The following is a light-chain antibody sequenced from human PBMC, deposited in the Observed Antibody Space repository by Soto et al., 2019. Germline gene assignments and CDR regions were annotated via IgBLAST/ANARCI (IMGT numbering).Light chain of an antibody. CDR3: QQYGSSPSSIT. CDR2: GAS. J-gene: IGKJ5*01. V-gene: IGKV3-20*01. Sequence: EIVLTQPPGTLSLSPGERVTLSCRASQSVSSSYLAWYQQKPGQAPRLLIYGASSRATGIPDRFSGSGSGTDFTLTISRLEPEDFAVYYCQQYGSSPSSITFGQGTRLEIK. CDR1: QSVSSSY.